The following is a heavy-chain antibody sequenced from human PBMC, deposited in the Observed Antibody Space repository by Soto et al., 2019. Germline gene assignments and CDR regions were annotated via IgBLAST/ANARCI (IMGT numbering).Heavy chain of an antibody. D-gene: IGHD2-15*01. CDR3: ARTVAAHTFGWFDP. V-gene: IGHV1-69*01. J-gene: IGHJ5*02. Sequence: QVQLVQSGAEVKKPGSPVKVSCKASGGTFSSYAISWVRQAPGQGIDWMGGIIPIFGTANYAQKFQGRVTSTADESTSTAYMELSSLRSEDTAVYYCARTVAAHTFGWFDPWGQGTLVTVSS. CDR2: IIPIFGTA. CDR1: GGTFSSYA.